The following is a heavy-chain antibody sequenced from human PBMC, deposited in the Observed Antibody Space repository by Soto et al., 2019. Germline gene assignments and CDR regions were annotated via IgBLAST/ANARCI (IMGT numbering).Heavy chain of an antibody. CDR1: GFTFSSYA. Sequence: HPGGSLRLSCAASGFTFSSYAMHWVRQAPGKGLEWVAVISYDGSNKYYADSVKGRFTISRDNSKNTLYLQMNSLRAEDTAVYYCARDWGITNRGQGTLVTVSS. J-gene: IGHJ4*02. V-gene: IGHV3-30-3*01. CDR3: ARDWGITN. D-gene: IGHD3-16*01. CDR2: ISYDGSNK.